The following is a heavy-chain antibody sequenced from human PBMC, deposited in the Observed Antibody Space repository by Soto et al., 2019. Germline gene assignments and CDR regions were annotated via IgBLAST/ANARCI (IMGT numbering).Heavy chain of an antibody. D-gene: IGHD3-3*01. J-gene: IGHJ6*02. V-gene: IGHV3-23*01. CDR1: GFTFSNYA. CDR2: ISGSGGST. Sequence: GGSLRLSCAASGFTFSNYAMNWVRQAPGKGLEWVSAISGSGGSTYYADSVKGRFTISRDNSKNTLYLQMNSLRAEDTAVYYCARDLEITIFGVVRNYGMDVWGQGNTVTVSS. CDR3: ARDLEITIFGVVRNYGMDV.